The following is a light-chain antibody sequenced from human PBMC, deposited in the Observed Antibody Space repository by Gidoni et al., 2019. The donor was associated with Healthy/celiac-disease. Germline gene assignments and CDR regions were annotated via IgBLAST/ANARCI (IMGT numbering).Light chain of an antibody. CDR3: QSADSSGSNVV. Sequence: SYELTQPPSVSVSPGQTARITCSGDALPKKYAYWSQQKPGQAPVLVIYKDSERPSGIPERFSGSSSGTTVTLTISGVQAEDEADYYCQSADSSGSNVVFGGGTKLTVL. V-gene: IGLV3-25*03. J-gene: IGLJ2*01. CDR2: KDS. CDR1: ALPKKY.